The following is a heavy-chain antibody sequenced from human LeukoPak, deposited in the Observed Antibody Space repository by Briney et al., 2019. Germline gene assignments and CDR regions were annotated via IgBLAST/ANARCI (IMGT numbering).Heavy chain of an antibody. Sequence: PSETLSLTCTVTSGFVSSYYWSWIRQPPGKGLEWIGYIYYSGRNNYNNPSLKSRVTMSVDTSKNQFSLKVRSVTAADTAFYYCARGRRRLDYWGQGILVTVSS. CDR2: IYYSGRN. CDR3: ARGRRRLDY. CDR1: SGFVSSYY. D-gene: IGHD1-1*01. V-gene: IGHV4-59*02. J-gene: IGHJ4*02.